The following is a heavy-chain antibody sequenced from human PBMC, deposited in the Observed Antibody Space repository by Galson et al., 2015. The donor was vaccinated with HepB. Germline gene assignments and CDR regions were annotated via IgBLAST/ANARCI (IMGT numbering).Heavy chain of an antibody. Sequence: SLRLSCAASGFSFSNYAMHWVRQAPGKGLEWVAVISDDGTNQYYADSVKGRFTISRDNSRNTHYLQMNSLRPEDTAVYYCARSGYCSSISCLKAFDYWGQGTLVIVSS. J-gene: IGHJ4*02. CDR3: ARSGYCSSISCLKAFDY. CDR1: GFSFSNYA. CDR2: ISDDGTNQ. D-gene: IGHD2-2*01. V-gene: IGHV3-30*04.